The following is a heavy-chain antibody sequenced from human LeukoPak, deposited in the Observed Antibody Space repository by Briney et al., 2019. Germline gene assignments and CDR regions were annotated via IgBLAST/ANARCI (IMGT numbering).Heavy chain of an antibody. CDR1: GGSISSGGYY. J-gene: IGHJ4*02. Sequence: PQTLSLTCTVSGGSISSGGYYWSWIRQHPGKGLEWIGYIYYSGSAYYNPSLKSRVTMSIDTSKNQFSLKLSSVTAADTAVYYCARAVRGTYSSFDYWGQGTLVTVSS. V-gene: IGHV4-31*03. CDR3: ARAVRGTYSSFDY. CDR2: IYYSGSA. D-gene: IGHD1-26*01.